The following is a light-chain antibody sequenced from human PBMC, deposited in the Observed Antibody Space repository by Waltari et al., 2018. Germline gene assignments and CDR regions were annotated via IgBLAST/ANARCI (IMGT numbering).Light chain of an antibody. Sequence: QSALTQPASVSGSPGQSITISCPGTSSDIGRYNTFSWYQQYPGKAPQIIIYEVKNRPSGVSTRFSGSTSGNTASLTISAFQADDEAYFYCSSYTGDNILLFGGGTKVTVL. V-gene: IGLV2-14*01. CDR2: EVK. J-gene: IGLJ3*02. CDR3: SSYTGDNILL. CDR1: SSDIGRYNT.